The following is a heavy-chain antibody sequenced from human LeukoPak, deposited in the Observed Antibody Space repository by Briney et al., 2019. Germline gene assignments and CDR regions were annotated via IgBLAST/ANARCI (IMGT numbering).Heavy chain of an antibody. CDR3: ARGPYYDSSCYYL. J-gene: IGHJ5*02. CDR2: MTPNSGNT. V-gene: IGHV1-8*01. CDR1: GYTFTKYD. D-gene: IGHD3-22*01. Sequence: GAAVTVSFKASGYTFTKYDINWVGQAAGKGGEGMGWMTPNSGNTGYAQKFHGRVTMTRNTSISTAYMELSSLRSEDTAVYYCARGPYYDSSCYYLWGQGTLVTVSS.